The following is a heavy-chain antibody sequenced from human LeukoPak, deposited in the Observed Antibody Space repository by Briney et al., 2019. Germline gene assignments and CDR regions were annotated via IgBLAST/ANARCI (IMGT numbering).Heavy chain of an antibody. CDR3: ARDSCSGGSCYYYYYYGMDV. CDR1: GFTISSNY. CDR2: IYSGGST. Sequence: GGSLRLSCAASGFTISSNYMSWVRQAPGKGLEWVSVIYSGGSTYYADSVKGRFTISRDNSKNTLYLQMNSLRAEDTAVYYCARDSCSGGSCYYYYYYGMDVWGQGTTVTVSS. J-gene: IGHJ6*02. D-gene: IGHD2-15*01. V-gene: IGHV3-66*01.